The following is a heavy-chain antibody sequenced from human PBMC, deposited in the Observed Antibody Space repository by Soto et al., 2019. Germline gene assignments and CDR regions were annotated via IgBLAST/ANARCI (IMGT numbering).Heavy chain of an antibody. CDR2: INHSGST. J-gene: IGHJ6*03. Sequence: PSETLSLTCAVYGGSFSGYYWSWILQPPGKGLEWIGEINHSGSTNYNPSLKSRVTISVDTSKNQFSLKLSSVTAADTAVYYCARECAYGSGSKTASYYYYYMDVSGKGTTVTVSS. CDR1: GGSFSGYY. V-gene: IGHV4-34*01. CDR3: ARECAYGSGSKTASYYYYYMDV. D-gene: IGHD3-10*01.